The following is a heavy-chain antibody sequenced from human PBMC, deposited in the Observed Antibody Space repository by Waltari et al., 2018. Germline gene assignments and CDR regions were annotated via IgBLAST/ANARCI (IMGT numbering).Heavy chain of an antibody. D-gene: IGHD2-2*01. CDR2: IVVGSGNA. CDR1: GFTFTSSA. V-gene: IGHV1-58*02. Sequence: QMQLVQSGPEVKKPGTSVKFSCKASGFTFTSSAMQWVRQARGQRLEWIGWIVVGSGNANSAQKFQERVTSTRDMSTSTAYMELSRLRSEDTAVYYCAAEYCSSTSCYDAFDIWGQGTMVTVSS. J-gene: IGHJ3*02. CDR3: AAEYCSSTSCYDAFDI.